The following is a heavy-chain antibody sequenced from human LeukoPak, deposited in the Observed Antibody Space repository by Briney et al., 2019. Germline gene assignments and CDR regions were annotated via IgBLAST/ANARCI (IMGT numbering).Heavy chain of an antibody. CDR1: GFTFSSYG. D-gene: IGHD5-18*01. J-gene: IGHJ4*02. Sequence: PGGSLRLSCAASGFTFSSYGMHWVRQAPGKGLEWVAFIRYDGSNKYYADSVKGRFTISRDNSKNTLYLQMNSLRAEDTAVYYCAKDRGWIQLFEYYFDYWGQGTLVTVSS. CDR2: IRYDGSNK. CDR3: AKDRGWIQLFEYYFDY. V-gene: IGHV3-30*02.